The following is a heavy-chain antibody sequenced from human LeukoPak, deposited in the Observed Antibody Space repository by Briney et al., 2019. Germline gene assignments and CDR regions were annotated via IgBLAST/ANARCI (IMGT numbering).Heavy chain of an antibody. CDR3: ARYRLGYLDY. CDR1: GDSITSDNFF. J-gene: IGHJ4*02. D-gene: IGHD5-12*01. CDR2: VKPSGGT. Sequence: SETLSLTCTVSGDSITSDNFFWTWIRQPAGKGLEWIGRVKPSGGTDYNPSLTSRVTISVDTSKTQYSLKLSSVTAADTAVDYCARYRLGYLDYWGQGTLVTVSS. V-gene: IGHV4-61*02.